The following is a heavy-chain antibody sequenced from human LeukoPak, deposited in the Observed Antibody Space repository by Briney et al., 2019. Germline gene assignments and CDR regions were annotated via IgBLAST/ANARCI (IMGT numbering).Heavy chain of an antibody. D-gene: IGHD1-26*01. Sequence: PGRSLRLSCAASGFTFSSYAMHWVRQAPGKGLEWVAVISYDGSNKYYADSLKGRFTISRDNSKNTLYLQMNSLRAADTAVYHCARGLALSGRYSHFDYWGQGTLVTVSS. CDR1: GFTFSSYA. CDR3: ARGLALSGRYSHFDY. J-gene: IGHJ4*02. V-gene: IGHV3-30*04. CDR2: ISYDGSNK.